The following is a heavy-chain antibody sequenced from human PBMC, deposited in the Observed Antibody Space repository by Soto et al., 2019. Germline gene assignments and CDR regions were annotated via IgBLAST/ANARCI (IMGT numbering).Heavy chain of an antibody. J-gene: IGHJ6*03. CDR1: GGSISSGYYC. CDR3: ARRAAVPADKYYYYYYMDV. Sequence: SETLSLTCSVSGGSISSGYYCWSWIRQPPGKGLEWIGYIYYSGSTYYNPSLKSRVTISVDTSKNQFSLKLSSVTAADTAVYYCARRAAVPADKYYYYYYMDVWGKGTTVTVSS. CDR2: IYYSGST. V-gene: IGHV4-30-4*01. D-gene: IGHD2-2*01.